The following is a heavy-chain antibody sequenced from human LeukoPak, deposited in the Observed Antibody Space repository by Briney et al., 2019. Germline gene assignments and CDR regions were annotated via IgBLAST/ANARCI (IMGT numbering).Heavy chain of an antibody. CDR1: GFSLSTSGMG. CDR3: AHRRGYNWFDP. CDR2: IYWNDDN. Sequence: SGPTLVNPTQTLTLTCSFSGFSLSTSGMGLAWIRQPPGKALEWLALIYWNDDNLYSPSLKSSLTIAKDTSKNQVVLTMTNMDPVDTATYYCAHRRGYNWFDPWGQGTLVTVSS. V-gene: IGHV2-5*01. J-gene: IGHJ5*02.